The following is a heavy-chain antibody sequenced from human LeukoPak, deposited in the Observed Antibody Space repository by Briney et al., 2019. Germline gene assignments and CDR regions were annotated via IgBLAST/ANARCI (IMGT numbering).Heavy chain of an antibody. J-gene: IGHJ4*02. V-gene: IGHV3-74*01. CDR3: ARDSNLSFDL. CDR2: INIDGTST. D-gene: IGHD1-14*01. Sequence: GGSLRLSCAASGFTFTTHWMHWARQAPGKGLVWVSHINIDGTSTTYADFVKGRFTISRDNAKNALYLQMNSLRAEDTAVYYCARDSNLSFDLWSQGTLVTVSS. CDR1: GFTFTTHW.